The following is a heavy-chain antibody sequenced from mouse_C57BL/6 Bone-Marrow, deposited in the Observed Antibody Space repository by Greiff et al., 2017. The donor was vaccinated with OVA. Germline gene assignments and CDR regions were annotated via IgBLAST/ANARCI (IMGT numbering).Heavy chain of an antibody. CDR3: ARPLGRGAPGFAY. D-gene: IGHD4-1*01. J-gene: IGHJ3*01. CDR1: GYTFTSYW. CDR2: IYPSDSET. Sequence: VQLQQPGAELVRPGSSVKLSCKASGYTFTSYWMDWVKQRPGQGLEWIGNIYPSDSETHYYQKFKDKATLTVDKSSSTAYMQLSSLTSEDSAVYYCARPLGRGAPGFAYWGQGTLVTVSA. V-gene: IGHV1-61*01.